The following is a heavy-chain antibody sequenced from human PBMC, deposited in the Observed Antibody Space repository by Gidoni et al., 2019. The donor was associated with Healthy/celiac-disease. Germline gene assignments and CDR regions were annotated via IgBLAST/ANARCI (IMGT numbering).Heavy chain of an antibody. D-gene: IGHD3-10*01. CDR2: ISSSSSYT. V-gene: IGHV3-11*05. Sequence: QVQLVESGGGLVKPGGSLRLSCAVSGFTFSDYYMSWIRQAPGKGLEWVSYISSSSSYTNYADSVKGRFTISRDNAKNSLYLQMNSLRAEDTAVYYCARDSAVGGFFDYWGQGTLVTVSS. CDR3: ARDSAVGGFFDY. CDR1: GFTFSDYY. J-gene: IGHJ4*02.